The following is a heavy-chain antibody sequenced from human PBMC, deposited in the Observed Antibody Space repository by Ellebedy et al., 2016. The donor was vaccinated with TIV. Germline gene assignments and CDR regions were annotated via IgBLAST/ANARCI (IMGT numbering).Heavy chain of an antibody. J-gene: IGHJ5*02. Sequence: GGSLRLSCAASGFNFRSYWMTWVRQAPGKGLEWVAKIRQEGDEIYYVESVKGRFTISRDNAKNSLFLQMNSLRGEDTAVYYCARRASYCENVVQVNPWFDPWGQGTLVTVSS. CDR3: ARRASYCENVVQVNPWFDP. CDR1: GFNFRSYW. D-gene: IGHD1-26*01. CDR2: IRQEGDEI. V-gene: IGHV3-7*01.